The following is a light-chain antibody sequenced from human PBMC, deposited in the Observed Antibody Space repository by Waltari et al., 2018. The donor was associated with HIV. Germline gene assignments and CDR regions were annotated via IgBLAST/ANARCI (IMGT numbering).Light chain of an antibody. CDR3: QAWDSSTGVV. CDR2: QVN. Sequence: QSALTQPASVSGSPGQSITISCSGTSSDVGDYRSVSWYQLHPGKAPQLLIFQVNDRPSGIPGRFSGSNSGNTATLTISGTQAMDEADYYCQAWDSSTGVVFGGGTKLTVL. CDR1: SSDVGDYRS. V-gene: IGLV2-14*01. J-gene: IGLJ2*01.